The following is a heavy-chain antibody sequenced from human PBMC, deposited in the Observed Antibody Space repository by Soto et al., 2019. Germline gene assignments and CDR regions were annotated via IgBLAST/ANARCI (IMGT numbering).Heavy chain of an antibody. Sequence: QVQLQESGPGLVKPSETLSLTCTVSGGSISSYYWSWIRQPPGKGLEWIGYIYYSGSTNYNPSLKSRVTISVDTSKNPFSLKLSSVTAADTAVYYCARLDIVVVPAALAWFDPWGQGTLVTVSS. V-gene: IGHV4-59*08. CDR2: IYYSGST. D-gene: IGHD2-2*01. J-gene: IGHJ5*02. CDR1: GGSISSYY. CDR3: ARLDIVVVPAALAWFDP.